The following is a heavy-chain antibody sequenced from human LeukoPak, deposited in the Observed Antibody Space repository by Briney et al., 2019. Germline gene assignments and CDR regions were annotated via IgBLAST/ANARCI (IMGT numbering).Heavy chain of an antibody. CDR2: IYYSGSA. CDR1: GGSITSNSYY. Sequence: SETLSLTCTVSGGSITSNSYYWGWIRQPPGKGLEWIGSIYYSGSAYYNPSLKSRVTVSLDTSKNQFSLKLSSVTAADTAVYYCARGRAYFDWGQGTLVTVSS. J-gene: IGHJ4*02. CDR3: ARGRAYFD. D-gene: IGHD3-9*01. V-gene: IGHV4-39*07.